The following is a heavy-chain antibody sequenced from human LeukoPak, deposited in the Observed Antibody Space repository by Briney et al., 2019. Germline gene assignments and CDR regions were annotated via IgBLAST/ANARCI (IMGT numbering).Heavy chain of an antibody. CDR2: IGSGSTT. CDR3: AKVTWTSGPAGDR. J-gene: IGHJ5*02. V-gene: IGHV3-23*01. D-gene: IGHD6-19*01. Sequence: GGSLRLSCAASGFTFSSYAMNWVRQAPGKGLEWVSAIGSGSTTYYADSVKGRFTIPRDNSRNTLHLQMNSLRVEDTAVYYCAKVTWTSGPAGDRWGQGTLVTVSS. CDR1: GFTFSSYA.